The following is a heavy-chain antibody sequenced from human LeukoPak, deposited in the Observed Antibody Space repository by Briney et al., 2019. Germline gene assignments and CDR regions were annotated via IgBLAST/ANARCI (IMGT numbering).Heavy chain of an antibody. V-gene: IGHV4-59*01. J-gene: IGHJ4*02. CDR2: IYYSGST. Sequence: SETLSLTCTVSGGSISSYYWSWIRQPPGKGLEWTGYIYYSGSTNYNPSLKSRVTISVDTSKNQFSLKLSSVTAADTAVYYCARGGANWVFDYWGQGTLVTVSS. CDR3: ARGGANWVFDY. D-gene: IGHD7-27*01. CDR1: GGSISSYY.